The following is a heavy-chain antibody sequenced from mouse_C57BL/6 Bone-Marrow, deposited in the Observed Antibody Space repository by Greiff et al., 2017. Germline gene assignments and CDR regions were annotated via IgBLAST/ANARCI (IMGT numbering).Heavy chain of an antibody. Sequence: VQLQQPGAELVRPGTSVKLSCKASGYTFTSYWMHWVKQRPGQGLEWIGVIDPSDSYTNYNQKFKGKSTWTVDKSSSTAYMHLSSLTSEDSAVYYCARERLSGYFDVWGTGTTVTVSS. CDR2: IDPSDSYT. V-gene: IGHV1-59*01. D-gene: IGHD2-2*01. CDR3: ARERLSGYFDV. CDR1: GYTFTSYW. J-gene: IGHJ1*03.